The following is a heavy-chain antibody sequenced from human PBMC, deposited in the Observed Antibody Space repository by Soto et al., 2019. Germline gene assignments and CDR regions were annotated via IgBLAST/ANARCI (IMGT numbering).Heavy chain of an antibody. J-gene: IGHJ4*02. CDR2: IHYSGST. Sequence: SETLSLTCTVSGGSISSYYWSWIRQPPGKGLEWMGYIHYSGSTNYNPSLKSRVTISVDTSKNQFSLKLSSVTAADTAVYYCARDSPSSRYIETFDYWGQGTLVTVSS. CDR1: GGSISSYY. CDR3: ARDSPSSRYIETFDY. D-gene: IGHD6-13*01. V-gene: IGHV4-59*01.